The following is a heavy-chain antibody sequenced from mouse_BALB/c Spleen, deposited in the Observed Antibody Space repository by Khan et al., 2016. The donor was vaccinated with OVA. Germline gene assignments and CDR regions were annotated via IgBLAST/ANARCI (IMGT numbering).Heavy chain of an antibody. J-gene: IGHJ3*01. CDR1: GYTFTSYT. D-gene: IGHD2-14*01. CDR2: INPSNGYT. CDR3: VRDGAYHRNDGWFAY. Sequence: QVQLKESGAELARPGASVKMSCKASGYTFTSYTIHWIKLRPGQGLEWIGFINPSNGYTNYNQKFKDKATLTADKSSTTVYMQLSSLTSDDTAVYNCVRDGAYHRNDGWFAYWGKGTLVTVSA. V-gene: IGHV1-4*01.